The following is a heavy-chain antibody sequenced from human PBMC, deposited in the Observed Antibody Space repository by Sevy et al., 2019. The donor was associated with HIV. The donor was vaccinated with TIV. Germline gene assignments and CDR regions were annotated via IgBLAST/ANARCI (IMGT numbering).Heavy chain of an antibody. Sequence: GGSLRLSCAASGFTXFSHVMSWVRQAPGKGLEWVAGLSGSGGTTYYADSVKGRFSISGDNSKNKLYLQMSSLRIEDTDVYYCAPGTTXSSXXXXXXVWGXXTMVTVSS. J-gene: IGHJ3*01. V-gene: IGHV3-23*01. D-gene: IGHD3-22*01. CDR1: GFTXFSHV. CDR2: LSGSGGTT. CDR3: APGTTXSSXXXXXXV.